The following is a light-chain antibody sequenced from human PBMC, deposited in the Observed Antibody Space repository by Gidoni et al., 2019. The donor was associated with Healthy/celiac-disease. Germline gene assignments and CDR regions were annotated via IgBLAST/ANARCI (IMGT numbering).Light chain of an antibody. CDR1: QSISSY. V-gene: IGKV1-39*01. Sequence: DIQMTQSPSSLSASVGDRVTITCRASQSISSYLNWYQQKPGKAPKLLIYAASSLQSGVPSRFSGSGSGKDFTLTISSLQPEDFATYYCQQSYSTLYSFXQXTKLEIK. J-gene: IGKJ2*03. CDR3: QQSYSTLYS. CDR2: AAS.